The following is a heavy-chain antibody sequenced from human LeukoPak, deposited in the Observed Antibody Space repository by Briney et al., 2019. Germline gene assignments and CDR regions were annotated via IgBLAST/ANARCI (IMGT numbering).Heavy chain of an antibody. V-gene: IGHV1-2*02. CDR2: INPNSGGT. D-gene: IGHD4-17*01. Sequence: ASVKVSCKASGYTFTGYYMHWVRQAPGQGLEWMGWINPNSGGTNYAQKFQGRVTMTRDASISTAYMELSRLRSDDTAVYYCARVPRLIRDPDWFDPWGQGTLVTVSS. CDR3: ARVPRLIRDPDWFDP. J-gene: IGHJ5*02. CDR1: GYTFTGYY.